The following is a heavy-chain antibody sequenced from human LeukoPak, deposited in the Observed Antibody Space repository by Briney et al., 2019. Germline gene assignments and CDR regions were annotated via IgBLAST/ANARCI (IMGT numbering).Heavy chain of an antibody. J-gene: IGHJ4*02. CDR1: GFTFSSYW. Sequence: GGSLRLSCAASGFTFSSYWMHWVRQAPGKGLVWVSRINSDGSSTSYADSVKGRFTISRDNAKNTLYLQMNSLRAEDTAVYYCARENYDFWSGYPNFDYWGQGTLVTVSS. CDR3: ARENYDFWSGYPNFDY. D-gene: IGHD3-3*01. V-gene: IGHV3-74*01. CDR2: INSDGSST.